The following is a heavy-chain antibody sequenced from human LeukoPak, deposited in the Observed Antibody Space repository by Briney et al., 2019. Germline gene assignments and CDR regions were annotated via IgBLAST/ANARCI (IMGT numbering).Heavy chain of an antibody. V-gene: IGHV3-23*01. Sequence: PGGSLRLSCAASGFTFSSYAMSWVRQAPGKGLEWVSAISGSGGSTYYADSVKGRFTISRDNAKNSLYLQMHSLRAEDTAMYYCVRDRGYCSGGTCYALWDYWGQGTLVTVSS. CDR3: VRDRGYCSGGTCYALWDY. D-gene: IGHD2-15*01. CDR1: GFTFSSYA. J-gene: IGHJ4*02. CDR2: ISGSGGST.